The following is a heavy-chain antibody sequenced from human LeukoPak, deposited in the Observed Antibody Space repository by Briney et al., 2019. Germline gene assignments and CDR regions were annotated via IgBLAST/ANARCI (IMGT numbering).Heavy chain of an antibody. D-gene: IGHD2-2*01. Sequence: GASVKVSCKASGYTFTSYGISWVRQAPGQGLEWMGWISAYNGNTNYAQKLLGRVTMTTDTSTSTAYMELRSLRSDDTAVYYCAREHIVVVPAAISYYYGMDVWGQGTTVTVSS. CDR2: ISAYNGNT. V-gene: IGHV1-18*01. J-gene: IGHJ6*02. CDR3: AREHIVVVPAAISYYYGMDV. CDR1: GYTFTSYG.